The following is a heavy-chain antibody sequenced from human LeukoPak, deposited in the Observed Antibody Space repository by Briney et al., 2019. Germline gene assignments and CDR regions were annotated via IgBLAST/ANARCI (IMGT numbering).Heavy chain of an antibody. Sequence: GGSLRLSCVASGFTFSNYWMHWVRQPPGKGLVWVSHFNGDGSSTSYADSVEGRFTISRDNAKNTVYLQMNSLRADDSAVYYCARDGAGYCSGGSCPWGQGTLVTVSS. V-gene: IGHV3-74*01. D-gene: IGHD2-15*01. J-gene: IGHJ5*02. CDR2: FNGDGSST. CDR3: ARDGAGYCSGGSCP. CDR1: GFTFSNYW.